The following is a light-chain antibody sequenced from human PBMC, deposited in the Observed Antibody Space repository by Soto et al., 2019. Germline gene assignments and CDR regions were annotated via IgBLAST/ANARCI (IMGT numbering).Light chain of an antibody. CDR3: QQYNNWPET. Sequence: DRVITQAPATLSVSPGERATLSCRASQSVSSNLAWYQQKPGQAPRLLIYGASTRATGIPARFSGSGSGTEFTLTISSLQSEDFAVYYCQQYNNWPETFGPGT. CDR2: GAS. J-gene: IGKJ3*01. CDR1: QSVSSN. V-gene: IGKV3-15*01.